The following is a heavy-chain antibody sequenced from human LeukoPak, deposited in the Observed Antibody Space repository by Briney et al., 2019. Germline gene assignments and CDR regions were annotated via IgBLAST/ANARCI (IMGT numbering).Heavy chain of an antibody. CDR2: ISYDGSNK. Sequence: GRSLRLSCAASGFTFSSYAMHWVRQAPGKGLEWVAVISYDGSNKYYADSVKGRFTISRDNAKNSLYLQMNSLRAEDTALYYCAKDYFGSGSIDYWGQGTLVTVSS. J-gene: IGHJ4*02. D-gene: IGHD3-10*01. CDR1: GFTFSSYA. V-gene: IGHV3-30-3*01. CDR3: AKDYFGSGSIDY.